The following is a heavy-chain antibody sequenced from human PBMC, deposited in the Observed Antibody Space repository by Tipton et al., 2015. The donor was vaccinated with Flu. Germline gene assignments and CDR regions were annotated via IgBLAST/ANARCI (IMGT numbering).Heavy chain of an antibody. CDR2: IKEDGSVK. Sequence: SLRLSCEVSGFTFSNFWMSWVRQAPGKGLEWVANIKEDGSVKKYVDSVEGRFTISRDNAKNSLYLQMNSLRAEDTALYYCTKDVLWQQPPWYWGQGTLVTVAS. J-gene: IGHJ4*02. CDR1: GFTFSNFW. V-gene: IGHV3-7*01. D-gene: IGHD6-13*01. CDR3: TKDVLWQQPPWY.